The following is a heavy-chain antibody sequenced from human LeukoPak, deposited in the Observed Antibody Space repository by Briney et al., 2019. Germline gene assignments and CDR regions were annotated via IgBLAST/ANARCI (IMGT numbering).Heavy chain of an antibody. CDR2: ISSSSSYI. J-gene: IGHJ4*02. D-gene: IGHD5-18*01. V-gene: IGHV3-21*01. Sequence: GGSLRLSCAASGFTFSSYSMNWVRQAPGKGLEWASSISSSSSYIYYADSVKGRFTISRDNAKNSLYLQMNSLRAEDTAVYYCARIIQLWSAFDYWGQGTLVTVSS. CDR1: GFTFSSYS. CDR3: ARIIQLWSAFDY.